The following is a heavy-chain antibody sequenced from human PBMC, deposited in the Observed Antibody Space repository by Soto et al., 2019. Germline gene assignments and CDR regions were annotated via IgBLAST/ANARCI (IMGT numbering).Heavy chain of an antibody. D-gene: IGHD1-1*01. V-gene: IGHV5-51*01. J-gene: IGHJ6*02. CDR3: ARHPDSTGKERYYGMDV. Sequence: PGESLKISCKGSGYSFTSYWIGWVRQMPGKGLEWMGIIYPGDSDTRYSPSFQGQVTISADKSISTAYLQWSSLKASDTAMYYCARHPDSTGKERYYGMDVWGQGTTVTVSS. CDR1: GYSFTSYW. CDR2: IYPGDSDT.